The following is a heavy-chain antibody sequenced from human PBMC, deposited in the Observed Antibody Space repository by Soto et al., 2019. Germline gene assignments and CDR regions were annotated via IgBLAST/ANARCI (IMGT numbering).Heavy chain of an antibody. CDR1: GESISSSSYY. D-gene: IGHD2-21*02. Sequence: SETLSLTCIVSGESISSSSYYWGWIRQPPGKGLEWIGSIYYSGRTYYNPSFKSRVTISIDTSKNQFSLKLSSVTATDTAVYYCARQRTTVATQAYFDHWGQGALVTVSS. CDR2: IYYSGRT. J-gene: IGHJ4*02. V-gene: IGHV4-39*01. CDR3: ARQRTTVATQAYFDH.